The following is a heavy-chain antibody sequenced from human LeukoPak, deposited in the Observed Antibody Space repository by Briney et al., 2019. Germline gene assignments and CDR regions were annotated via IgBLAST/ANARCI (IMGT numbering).Heavy chain of an antibody. Sequence: ASVKVSCKTSGYTFSNYAISWGRQAPGQGLEWMGWISTYTGNTKYAQKFQGRVTMTTETSTSTAFMELRSLESDDTAVYYCARDYGSGTYSLYYYGLDVWGQGTTVTVSS. V-gene: IGHV1-18*01. D-gene: IGHD3-10*01. CDR1: GYTFSNYA. J-gene: IGHJ6*02. CDR2: ISTYTGNT. CDR3: ARDYGSGTYSLYYYGLDV.